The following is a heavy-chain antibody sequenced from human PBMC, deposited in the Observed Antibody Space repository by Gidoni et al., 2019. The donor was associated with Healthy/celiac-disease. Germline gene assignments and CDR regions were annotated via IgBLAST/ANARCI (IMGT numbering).Heavy chain of an antibody. CDR2: IWYDGSKK. CDR1: GFPFSSYG. Sequence: QVQLVESGGGVVQPGRSLRLSCPASGFPFSSYGMHWVRQAPGKGLEGVAVIWYDGSKKYYADSVKGRFTISRDNSKNTLYLQMNSLRAEDTAVYYCARERTTVVTRVGYFDLWGRGTLVTVSS. CDR3: ARERTTVVTRVGYFDL. J-gene: IGHJ2*01. D-gene: IGHD4-17*01. V-gene: IGHV3-33*01.